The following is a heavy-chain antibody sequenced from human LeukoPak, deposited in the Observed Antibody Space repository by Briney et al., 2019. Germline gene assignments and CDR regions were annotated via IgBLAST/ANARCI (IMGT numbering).Heavy chain of an antibody. Sequence: GGSLRLSCAASGFTFSSYGMSWVRQAPGKGLEWVSAISGSGGSTYYADSVKGRFTISRDNSKNTLYLQMNSLRAEDTAVYYCAKDRGTVYYYDSSGLDYWGQGTLVTVSS. D-gene: IGHD3-22*01. CDR2: ISGSGGST. CDR1: GFTFSSYG. J-gene: IGHJ4*02. CDR3: AKDRGTVYYYDSSGLDY. V-gene: IGHV3-23*01.